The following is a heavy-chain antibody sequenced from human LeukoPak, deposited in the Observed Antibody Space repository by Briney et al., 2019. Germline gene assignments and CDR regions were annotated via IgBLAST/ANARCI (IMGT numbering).Heavy chain of an antibody. Sequence: PGGSLRLSCSASGFTFGSYGMHWVRQAPGKGLEWVALIWHHGNDVDYADSVKGRFTISRDNSKNTLYLQMNSVRAEDTAVYFCARDFWNEPSKYFDYWGQGTLVTVSS. J-gene: IGHJ4*02. CDR1: GFTFGSYG. CDR2: IWHHGNDV. V-gene: IGHV3-33*01. CDR3: ARDFWNEPSKYFDY. D-gene: IGHD3-3*01.